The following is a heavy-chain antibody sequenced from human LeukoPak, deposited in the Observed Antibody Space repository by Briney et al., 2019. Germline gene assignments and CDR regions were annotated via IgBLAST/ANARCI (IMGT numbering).Heavy chain of an antibody. CDR3: ARYPGGVVRANFYYGMDV. Sequence: SETLSLTCTVSGVSISSYYWSCIRQPPGKGLEWIGYIHYSGSTNYSPSLESRVTISLDRSTMQFFLKLTSVTAADTAMYYCARYPGGVVRANFYYGMDVWGQGTTVTVSS. CDR2: IHYSGST. V-gene: IGHV4-59*08. CDR1: GVSISSYY. D-gene: IGHD2-21*01. J-gene: IGHJ6*02.